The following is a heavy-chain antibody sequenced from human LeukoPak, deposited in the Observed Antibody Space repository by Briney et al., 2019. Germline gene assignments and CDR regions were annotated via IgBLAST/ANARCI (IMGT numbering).Heavy chain of an antibody. CDR2: IWPDGSNK. J-gene: IGHJ4*02. Sequence: GGSLRLSCEAAGFAFSSYSMHWVRQAPGKGLEWVAAIWPDGSNKYYANSVKGRFTISRDNSKNTLYLQMNSLRGDDTAVYYCARDLWGIVGATSGYYFDYWGQGTLVTVSS. CDR1: GFAFSSYS. V-gene: IGHV3-33*01. CDR3: ARDLWGIVGATSGYYFDY. D-gene: IGHD1-26*01.